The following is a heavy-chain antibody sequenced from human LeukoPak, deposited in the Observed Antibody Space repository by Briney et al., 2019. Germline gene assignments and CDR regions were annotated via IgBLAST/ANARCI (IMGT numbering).Heavy chain of an antibody. CDR2: INTNTGNP. J-gene: IGHJ4*02. D-gene: IGHD2-2*01. CDR3: ASVDCSSTSCYAGGYDSFDY. CDR1: GYTFTSYA. V-gene: IGHV7-4-1*02. Sequence: ASVKVSCKASGYTFTSYAMNWVRQAPGQGLEWMGWINTNTGNPTYAQGFTGRFVFSLDTSVSTAYLQISSLKAEDTAVYYCASVDCSSTSCYAGGYDSFDYWGQGTLVTVSS.